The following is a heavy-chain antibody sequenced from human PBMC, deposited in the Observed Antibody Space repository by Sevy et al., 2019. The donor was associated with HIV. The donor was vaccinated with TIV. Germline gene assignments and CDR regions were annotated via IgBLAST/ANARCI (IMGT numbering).Heavy chain of an antibody. CDR1: GYTFTSYG. D-gene: IGHD3-22*01. V-gene: IGHV1-18*01. CDR2: ISAYNGNT. Sequence: ASVKVSCKASGYTFTSYGISWVRQAPGQGLEWMGWISAYNGNTNYAQKLQGRVTMTTDTSTSTAYMELRSLRSDGTAVDYCARFNYDSSGYLNENDAFDIWGQGTMVTVSS. J-gene: IGHJ3*02. CDR3: ARFNYDSSGYLNENDAFDI.